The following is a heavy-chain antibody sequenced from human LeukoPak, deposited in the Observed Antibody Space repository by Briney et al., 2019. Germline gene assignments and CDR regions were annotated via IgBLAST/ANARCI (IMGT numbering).Heavy chain of an antibody. CDR3: ARVSITIFGVENRDY. D-gene: IGHD3-3*01. CDR2: INSDGSST. Sequence: PGGSLRLSCAASGFTVSNNYMSWVRQAPGKGLVWVSRINSDGSSTSYADSVKGRFTISRDNAKNTLYLQMNSLRAEDTAVYYCARVSITIFGVENRDYWGQGTLVTVSS. J-gene: IGHJ4*02. V-gene: IGHV3-74*01. CDR1: GFTVSNNY.